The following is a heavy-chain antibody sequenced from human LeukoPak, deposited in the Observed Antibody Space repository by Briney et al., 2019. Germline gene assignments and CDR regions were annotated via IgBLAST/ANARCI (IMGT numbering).Heavy chain of an antibody. CDR3: VSFYETY. CDR1: GFTFRNYW. V-gene: IGHV3-74*01. CDR2: INPDGTSP. Sequence: GGSLRLSCAASGFTFRNYWMHWARQVPGKGLVWVSRINPDGTSPHYADSVKGRFTISRDNAKNTVYLQMNSLRAEDTAVYYCVSFYETYWGRGTLVTVSS. D-gene: IGHD2/OR15-2a*01. J-gene: IGHJ4*02.